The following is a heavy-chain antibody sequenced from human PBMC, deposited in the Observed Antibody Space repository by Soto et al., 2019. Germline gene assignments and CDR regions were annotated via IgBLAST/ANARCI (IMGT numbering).Heavy chain of an antibody. Sequence: APVKVSCKAAGGTFSSYAISWLRQAPGQGLEWMGGIIPIFGTANYAQKFQGRVTITADESTSTAYMEPSSLRSEDTAVYYCASGRSDAFDIWGQGTMVTVSS. V-gene: IGHV1-69*13. CDR3: ASGRSDAFDI. CDR2: IIPIFGTA. CDR1: GGTFSSYA. J-gene: IGHJ3*02.